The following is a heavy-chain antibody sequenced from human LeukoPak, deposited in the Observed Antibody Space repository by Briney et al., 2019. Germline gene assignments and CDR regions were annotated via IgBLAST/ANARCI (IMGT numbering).Heavy chain of an antibody. J-gene: IGHJ4*02. CDR3: AKEDGSGSYYRDHRVDY. Sequence: ASVKVSCKASGDTFTSYDINWVRQASGQGLEWMGWMNPNSGNTDYAQQFQGRVTITRDTSMSTTYMELSSLRSEDTAVYYCAKEDGSGSYYRDHRVDYWGQGTLVTVSS. D-gene: IGHD3-10*01. CDR1: GDTFTSYD. CDR2: MNPNSGNT. V-gene: IGHV1-8*03.